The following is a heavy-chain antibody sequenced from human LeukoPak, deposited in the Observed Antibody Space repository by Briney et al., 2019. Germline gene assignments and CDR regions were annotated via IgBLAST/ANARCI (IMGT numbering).Heavy chain of an antibody. CDR3: ARESTPRRLDTAMVRSDY. D-gene: IGHD5-18*01. CDR1: IRPQCLYY. CDR2: IYYSGST. J-gene: IGHJ4*02. Sequence: SETLTLICTLCIRPQCLYYGLWLRQPPGKGPEWIGYIYYSGSTNYNPSLKSRVTISVDTSKNQFSLKLSSVTAADTAVYYCARESTPRRLDTAMVRSDYWGQGTLVTVSS. V-gene: IGHV4-59*12.